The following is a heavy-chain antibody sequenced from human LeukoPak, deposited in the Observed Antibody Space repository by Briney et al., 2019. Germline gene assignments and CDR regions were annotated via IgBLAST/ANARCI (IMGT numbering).Heavy chain of an antibody. Sequence: PGGSLRLSCAASGFTFSSYAMSWVRQAPGKGLEWVSAISGSGGSTYYADSVKGRFTISRDNSKSTLYLQMNSLRAEDTAVYYCAKDLSIVVVPGCMDVWGQGTTVAVSS. V-gene: IGHV3-23*01. CDR1: GFTFSSYA. CDR2: ISGSGGST. J-gene: IGHJ6*02. D-gene: IGHD2-2*01. CDR3: AKDLSIVVVPGCMDV.